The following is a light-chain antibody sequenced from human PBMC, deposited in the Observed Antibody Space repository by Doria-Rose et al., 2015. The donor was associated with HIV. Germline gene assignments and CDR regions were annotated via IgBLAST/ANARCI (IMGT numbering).Light chain of an antibody. Sequence: SVSPGQAATITCTGDKLGNKYVHWYQQKPGQSPVVVISQDTQRPSGIPERFSGSNSGDTATLTITETQAVDEADYYCQAWDSGAWVFGGGTKLTVL. CDR1: KLGNKY. J-gene: IGLJ3*02. V-gene: IGLV3-1*01. CDR3: QAWDSGAWV. CDR2: QDT.